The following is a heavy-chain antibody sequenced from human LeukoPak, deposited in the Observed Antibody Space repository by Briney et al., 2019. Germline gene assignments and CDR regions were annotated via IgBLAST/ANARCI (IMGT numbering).Heavy chain of an antibody. Sequence: ASVKVSCKAPGYTFTNYAINWVRQAPGQGLEWMGWIKTNTGNPTYAQGFTGRFVFSLDTSVSTAYLQISSLKAEDTAVYYCARDHPPASNYYDSSASLFYWGQGTLVTVSS. J-gene: IGHJ4*02. D-gene: IGHD3-22*01. CDR2: IKTNTGNP. CDR1: GYTFTNYA. CDR3: ARDHPPASNYYDSSASLFY. V-gene: IGHV7-4-1*02.